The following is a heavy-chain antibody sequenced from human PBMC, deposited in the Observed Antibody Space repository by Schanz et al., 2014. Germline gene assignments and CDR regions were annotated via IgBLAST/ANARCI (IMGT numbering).Heavy chain of an antibody. CDR3: ARDERDLPRSLFVF. CDR2: IYSSGST. D-gene: IGHD2-2*01. Sequence: QLQLQESGSGLVKPSQTLSLTCGVSGGSISSGGSSWNWIRLPPGKGLEWIGNIYSSGSTNYNPSLKSRVTISGDTSKNQFSLRLSSVTAADTAVYYCARDERDLPRSLFVFWGQGTLVTVSS. CDR1: GGSISSGGSS. J-gene: IGHJ4*02. V-gene: IGHV4-30-2*01.